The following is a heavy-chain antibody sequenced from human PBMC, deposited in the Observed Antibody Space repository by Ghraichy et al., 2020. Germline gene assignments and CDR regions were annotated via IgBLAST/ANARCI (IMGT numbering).Heavy chain of an antibody. D-gene: IGHD3-3*01. J-gene: IGHJ4*02. CDR2: ISGSGGST. CDR1: GFTFSSYA. Sequence: GGSLRLSCAASGFTFSSYAMSWVRQAPGKGLEWVSAISGSGGSTYYADSVKGRFTISRDNSKNTRYLQMNSLRAEDTAVYYCANAGWGGSGYLYYFDYWGQGTLVTVSS. V-gene: IGHV3-23*01. CDR3: ANAGWGGSGYLYYFDY.